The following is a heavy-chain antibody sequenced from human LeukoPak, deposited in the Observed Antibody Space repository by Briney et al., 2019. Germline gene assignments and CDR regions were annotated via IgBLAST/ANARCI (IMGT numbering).Heavy chain of an antibody. D-gene: IGHD6-19*01. CDR3: ARDLPGAAVEGTTRGMDI. Sequence: ASVKVSCKASGYIFTSRGITWVRQAPGQGLEWMGWISAYNGNTNYAQNVQGRVTVTRDTSTSTAYMELRSLRSDDTAVYFCARDLPGAAVEGTTRGMDIWGQGTTVTVSS. CDR1: GYIFTSRG. V-gene: IGHV1-18*01. J-gene: IGHJ6*02. CDR2: ISAYNGNT.